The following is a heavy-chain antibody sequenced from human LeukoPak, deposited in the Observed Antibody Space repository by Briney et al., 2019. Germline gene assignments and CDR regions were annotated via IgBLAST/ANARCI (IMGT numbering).Heavy chain of an antibody. CDR2: IYYSGST. D-gene: IGHD1-14*01. CDR3: ARRKGGIFDY. V-gene: IGHV4-59*08. Sequence: KPSETPSLTCTVSGGSISSYYWSWIRQPPGKGLEWIGYIYYSGSTNYNPSLKSRVTISVDTSKNQFSLKLSSVTAADTAVYYCARRKGGIFDYWGQGTLVTVSS. J-gene: IGHJ4*02. CDR1: GGSISSYY.